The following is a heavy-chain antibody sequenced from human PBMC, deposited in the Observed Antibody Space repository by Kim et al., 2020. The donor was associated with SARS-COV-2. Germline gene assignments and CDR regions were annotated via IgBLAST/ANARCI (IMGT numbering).Heavy chain of an antibody. D-gene: IGHD2-21*02. J-gene: IGHJ4*02. Sequence: TDYADTVRGRFPISRDNAKNTLYLQMHSLRVEDTALFYWARKESDTDLNLWGQGTLVAVSS. V-gene: IGHV3-53*01. CDR2: T. CDR3: ARKESDTDLNL.